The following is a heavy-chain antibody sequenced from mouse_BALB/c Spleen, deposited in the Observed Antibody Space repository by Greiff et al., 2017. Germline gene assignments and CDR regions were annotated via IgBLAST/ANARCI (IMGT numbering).Heavy chain of an antibody. J-gene: IGHJ3*01. CDR2: ILPGSGST. D-gene: IGHD1-1*01. CDR1: GYTFSSYW. Sequence: VQLQQSGAELLKPGASVKISCKATGYTFSSYWLEWVKQRPGHGLEWIGEILPGSGSTNYNEKFKGKATFTADTSSNTAYMQLSSLTSEDSAVYYCARRPGSAYWGQGTLVTVSA. CDR3: ARRPGSAY. V-gene: IGHV1-9*01.